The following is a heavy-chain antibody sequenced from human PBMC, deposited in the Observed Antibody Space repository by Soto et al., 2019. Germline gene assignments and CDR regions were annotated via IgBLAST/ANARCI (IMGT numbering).Heavy chain of an antibody. CDR2: IYYSGST. V-gene: IGHV4-59*08. CDR1: GGSISSYY. J-gene: IGHJ5*02. CDR3: ARVYYDILTGPIYNWFDP. Sequence: SETLSLTCTVSGGSISSYYWSWIRQPPGKGLEWIGYIYYSGSTNYNPSLKSRVTISVDTSKNQFSLKLSSVTAADTAVYYCARVYYDILTGPIYNWFDPWGQGTLVTVS. D-gene: IGHD3-9*01.